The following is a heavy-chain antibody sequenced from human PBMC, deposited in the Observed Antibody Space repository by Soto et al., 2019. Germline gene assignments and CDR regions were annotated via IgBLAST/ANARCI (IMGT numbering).Heavy chain of an antibody. V-gene: IGHV4-4*07. CDR2: LYNDERT. Sequence: SETLSLTCTVSGDSVSSHYWSWIRQPAGKGLEWLGRLYNDERTNYNPSLKSRVTMSMDTSKNQFSLKLASVTAADSAVYFCAREPLAHSYFDFWGQGILVTVSS. J-gene: IGHJ4*02. CDR3: AREPLAHSYFDF. CDR1: GDSVSSHY.